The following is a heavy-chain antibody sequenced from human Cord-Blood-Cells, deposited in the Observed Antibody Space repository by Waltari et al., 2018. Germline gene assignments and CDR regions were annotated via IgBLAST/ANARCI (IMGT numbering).Heavy chain of an antibody. CDR1: GYSFTSSC. V-gene: IGHV5-10-1*01. D-gene: IGHD1-26*01. CDR3: ASQTHLGGQDDY. J-gene: IGHJ4*02. Sequence: EVQLVQSGAEVKKPGESLRISCKGSGYSFTSSCSSWVRQMPGKGLEWMGRIDPSDSYTNYSPSFQGHVTISADKSISTAYLQWSSLKASDTAMYYCASQTHLGGQDDYWGQGTLVTVSS. CDR2: IDPSDSYT.